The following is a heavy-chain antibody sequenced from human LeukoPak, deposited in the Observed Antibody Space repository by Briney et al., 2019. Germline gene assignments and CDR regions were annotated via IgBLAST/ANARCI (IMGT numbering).Heavy chain of an antibody. V-gene: IGHV4-4*07. Sequence: SETLSLTCTVSGDSMSNYHWTWIRQPAGKGLEWIGRVFTNGNTNYKSSLRSRVTMSIDTSKGQFSLKLRSVTAADAAVYYCARVPPIETTVITPHYYFDLWGRGTLVTVSS. CDR3: ARVPPIETTVITPHYYFDL. CDR2: VFTNGNT. J-gene: IGHJ2*01. D-gene: IGHD4-23*01. CDR1: GDSMSNYH.